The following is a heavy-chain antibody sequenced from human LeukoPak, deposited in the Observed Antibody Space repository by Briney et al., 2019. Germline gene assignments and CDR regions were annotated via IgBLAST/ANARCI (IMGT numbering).Heavy chain of an antibody. CDR3: AREQQWASMGSYYFDY. D-gene: IGHD6-19*01. V-gene: IGHV1-18*01. CDR1: GYTFTSYG. J-gene: IGHJ4*02. CDR2: INAYNGNT. Sequence: GASVKVSCKASGYTFTSYGISWVRQAPGQGLEWMGWINAYNGNTNYAQKLQGRVTMTTDTSTSTAYMELRSLRSDDTAVYYCAREQQWASMGSYYFDYWGQGTLVTVSS.